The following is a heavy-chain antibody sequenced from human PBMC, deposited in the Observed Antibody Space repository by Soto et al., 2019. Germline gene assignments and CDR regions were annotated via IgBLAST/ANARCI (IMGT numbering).Heavy chain of an antibody. D-gene: IGHD4-17*01. CDR1: GFTVSANY. Sequence: EVQLVESGGGLIQPGGSLRLSCAASGFTVSANYMNWVRQAPGKGLQWVSLLYAGGATFYADSVKGRFTISRDSSKNTLYLQMDSLRAEDTAVYYCVGQRANGYGDPNDALDIWGQGTVVSVSS. V-gene: IGHV3-53*01. CDR2: LYAGGAT. J-gene: IGHJ3*02. CDR3: VGQRANGYGDPNDALDI.